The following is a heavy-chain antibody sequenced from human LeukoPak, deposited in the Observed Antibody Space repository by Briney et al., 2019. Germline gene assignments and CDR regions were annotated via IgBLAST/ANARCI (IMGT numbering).Heavy chain of an antibody. CDR1: DDSISDYY. CDR3: AREEGIAAAGALEY. V-gene: IGHV4-59*01. D-gene: IGHD6-13*01. CDR2: IYHSGNT. J-gene: IGHJ4*02. Sequence: SETLSLTCTVSDDSISDYYRGWIRQPPGKGLEWIGFIYHSGNTNYNPSLTTRVTMSVDTSKTQITLRLSSVTAADTAVYYCAREEGIAAAGALEYWGQGIPVTVSS.